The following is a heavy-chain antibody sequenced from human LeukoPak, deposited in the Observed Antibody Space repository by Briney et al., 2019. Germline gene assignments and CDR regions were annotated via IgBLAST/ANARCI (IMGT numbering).Heavy chain of an antibody. CDR3: ATIDGHYDSSGY. V-gene: IGHV1-24*01. D-gene: IGHD3-22*01. Sequence: ASVKVSCKVSGYTLTELSMHWVRQAPGKGLEWMGGFDPEDGETIYAQKFQGRVAMTEDTSTDTAYMELSSLRSEDTAVYYCATIDGHYDSSGYWGQGTLVIVSS. CDR1: GYTLTELS. J-gene: IGHJ4*02. CDR2: FDPEDGET.